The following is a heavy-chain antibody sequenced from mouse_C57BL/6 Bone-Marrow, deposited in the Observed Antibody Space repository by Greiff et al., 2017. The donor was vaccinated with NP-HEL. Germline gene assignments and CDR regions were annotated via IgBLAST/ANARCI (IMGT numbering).Heavy chain of an antibody. D-gene: IGHD2-4*01. CDR3: ASLYYDYDDGRWFAY. Sequence: VMLVESGPGLVAPSQSLSITCTVSGFSLTSYGVDWVRQSPGKGLEWLGVIWGVGSTNYNSALKSRLSISKDNSKSQVFLKMNSLQTDDTAMYYCASLYYDYDDGRWFAYWGQGTLVTVSA. V-gene: IGHV2-6*01. CDR1: GFSLTSYG. J-gene: IGHJ3*01. CDR2: IWGVGST.